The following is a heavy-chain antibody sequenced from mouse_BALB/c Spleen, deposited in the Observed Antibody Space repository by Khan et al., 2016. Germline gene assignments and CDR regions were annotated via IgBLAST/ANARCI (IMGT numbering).Heavy chain of an antibody. CDR3: AREDYFRYDGAMDY. Sequence: EVELVESGGGLVQPGGSLRLSCATSGFTFTDYYMSWVRQPPGKALEWLGFIRNKVNGYTTDYSASVKGRFTISRDNSQSILYLQMNTLRAEDSATYYCAREDYFRYDGAMDYWGQGTSVTVSS. CDR1: GFTFTDYY. V-gene: IGHV7-3*02. J-gene: IGHJ4*01. CDR2: IRNKVNGYTT. D-gene: IGHD2-14*01.